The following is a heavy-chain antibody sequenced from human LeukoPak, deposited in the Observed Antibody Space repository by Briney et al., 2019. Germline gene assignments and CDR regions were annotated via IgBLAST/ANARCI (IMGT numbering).Heavy chain of an antibody. CDR2: ISGSGGST. D-gene: IGHD6-19*01. J-gene: IGHJ4*02. V-gene: IGHV3-23*01. CDR3: AKDSSGGPRVFDY. Sequence: GGSLRLSCAASGFTFSSYAMSWVRQAPGKGLEWVSAISGSGGSTYYADSVKGRFTISRDNSKNTLYLQMNSLRAEDTAAYYCAKDSSGGPRVFDYWGQGTLVTVSS. CDR1: GFTFSSYA.